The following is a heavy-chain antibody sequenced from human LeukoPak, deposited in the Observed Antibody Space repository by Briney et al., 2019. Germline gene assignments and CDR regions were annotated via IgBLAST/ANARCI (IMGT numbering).Heavy chain of an antibody. CDR3: ARELGLDY. V-gene: IGHV4-59*01. J-gene: IGHJ4*02. CDR1: GGSISSYY. Sequence: PSETLSLTCTVSGGSISSYYWSWLRQPPGKGLEWIGYIYYSGSTNYNPSLKSRVTISVDTSKNQFSLKLSSVTAADTAVYYCARELGLDYWGQGTLVTVSS. CDR2: IYYSGST.